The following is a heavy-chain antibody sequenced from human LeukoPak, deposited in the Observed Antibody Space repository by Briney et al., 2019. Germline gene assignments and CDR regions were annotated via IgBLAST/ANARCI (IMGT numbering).Heavy chain of an antibody. J-gene: IGHJ4*02. CDR3: ARAVVYGDYQIFDC. CDR2: IKQDGSEK. D-gene: IGHD4-17*01. Sequence: GGSLRLSCAASGFTFSSYWMSWARQAPGKGLEWVANIKQDGSEKYYVDSVKGRFTISRDNAKNSLYLQMNSLKAEDTAVYYCARAVVYGDYQIFDCWGQGTLVTVSS. CDR1: GFTFSSYW. V-gene: IGHV3-7*01.